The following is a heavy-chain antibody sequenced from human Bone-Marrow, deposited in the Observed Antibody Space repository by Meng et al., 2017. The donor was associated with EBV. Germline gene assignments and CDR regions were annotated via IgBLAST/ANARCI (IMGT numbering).Heavy chain of an antibody. Sequence: VQLVRAGAEGKKPGFGVKVSCKTSGGTFRSDAISWVRQAPGQGLEWMGGLIPMSDAPHYAQKFQGRVTITADESTSTHYMDLSGLRSEDTAVYYCASESGRGFTPDYWGQGTLVTVSS. V-gene: IGHV1-69*01. CDR2: LIPMSDAP. D-gene: IGHD3-10*01. CDR1: GGTFRSDA. J-gene: IGHJ4*02. CDR3: ASESGRGFTPDY.